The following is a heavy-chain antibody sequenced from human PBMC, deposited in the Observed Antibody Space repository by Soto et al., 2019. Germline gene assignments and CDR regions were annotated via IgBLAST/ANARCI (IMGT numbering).Heavy chain of an antibody. J-gene: IGHJ4*02. V-gene: IGHV4-28*01. CDR3: VKTQGGSFTYYFDH. Sequence: SETLSLTCAVSGYSISITNWWVCIRQPPGRRLEWIGDIYYSGSTYYNPSLRSRVTMSVDTSKNHFSLNLTSVTAVDTAVYYCVKTQGGSFTYYFDHWGQGTLVTVSS. CDR1: GYSISITNW. D-gene: IGHD1-26*01. CDR2: IYYSGST.